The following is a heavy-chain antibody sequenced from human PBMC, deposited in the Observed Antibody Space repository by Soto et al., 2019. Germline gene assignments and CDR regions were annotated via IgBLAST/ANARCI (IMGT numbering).Heavy chain of an antibody. J-gene: IGHJ4*02. V-gene: IGHV3-23*01. D-gene: IGHD3-22*01. CDR3: AKDSNKYSSSLRGRYFDY. Sequence: GGSLRLSCAASGFTFTSYVMSWVRQAPGKGLEWVAGISGGGSTAFYADSVKGRFTISRDNAKNTVVLQMDSLRAEDTAIYYCAKDSNKYSSSLRGRYFDYWGQGTLVTVSS. CDR2: ISGGGSTA. CDR1: GFTFTSYV.